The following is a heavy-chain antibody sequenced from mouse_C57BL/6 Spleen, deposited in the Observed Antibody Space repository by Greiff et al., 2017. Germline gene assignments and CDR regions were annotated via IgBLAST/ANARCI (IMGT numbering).Heavy chain of an antibody. Sequence: VQLKESGPGLAKPSQTLSLTCSVTGYSITSDYWNWIRQFPGNKLEYIGYIRYSGSTYYNPSLKSRISITRDTSKNQYYLQLNSVTTEDTATYYCARYDAYCDVWGTGTTVTVSS. CDR1: GYSITSDY. CDR2: IRYSGST. J-gene: IGHJ1*03. CDR3: ARYDAYCDV. V-gene: IGHV3-8*01.